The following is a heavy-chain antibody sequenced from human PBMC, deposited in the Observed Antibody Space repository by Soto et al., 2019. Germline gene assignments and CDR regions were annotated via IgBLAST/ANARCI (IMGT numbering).Heavy chain of an antibody. D-gene: IGHD6-19*01. J-gene: IGHJ4*02. CDR1: GYTYTNDW. Sequence: GESLKISCKASGYTYTNDWLGWVRQMPGKGLEWMGILYPGDSDTRYSPSFEGQVTISADKSITTAYLQWSSLRASDTAMYYCARLHSGTARPDYWGQGTQVTVSS. CDR3: ARLHSGTARPDY. V-gene: IGHV5-51*01. CDR2: LYPGDSDT.